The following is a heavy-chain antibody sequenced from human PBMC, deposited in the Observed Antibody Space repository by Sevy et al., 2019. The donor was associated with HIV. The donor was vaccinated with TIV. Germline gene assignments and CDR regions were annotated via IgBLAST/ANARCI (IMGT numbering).Heavy chain of an antibody. V-gene: IGHV3-21*04. CDR2: ISSSSGYI. CDR3: AKDAYYYDGSGYSMSQWYYGMDV. D-gene: IGHD3-22*01. Sequence: GGSLRLSCAASGFTFSSYSMTWVRQAPGKGLEWVSSISSSSGYIYYRDSVKGRFTISRDNSKNTLYLQMNSLRAEDTAVYYCAKDAYYYDGSGYSMSQWYYGMDVWGQGTTVTVSS. CDR1: GFTFSSYS. J-gene: IGHJ6*02.